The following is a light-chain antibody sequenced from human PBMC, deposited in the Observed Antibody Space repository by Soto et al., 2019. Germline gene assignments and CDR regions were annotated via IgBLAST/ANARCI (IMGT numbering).Light chain of an antibody. CDR2: ANN. CDR1: GSNVGTSY. Sequence: QSVLTQPPSASGTPGQRVTISCSGSGSNVGTSYVYWYQQLPGTAPKLLIYANNQRPSGVPDRFSGSKSGTSASLAISGLRSEDEADYYCAAWDDSLSGWVFGGGTQLTVL. CDR3: AAWDDSLSGWV. V-gene: IGLV1-47*01. J-gene: IGLJ3*02.